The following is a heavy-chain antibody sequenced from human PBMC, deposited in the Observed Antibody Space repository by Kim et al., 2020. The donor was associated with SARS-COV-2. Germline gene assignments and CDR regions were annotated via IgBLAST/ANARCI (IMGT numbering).Heavy chain of an antibody. Sequence: VTGRLTTSRDNARDTLYLQLNSLRAEDTAVYYCAKTRARTPVGARYYFDYWGQGTLVTVSS. J-gene: IGHJ4*02. D-gene: IGHD1-26*01. V-gene: IGHV3-23*01. CDR3: AKTRARTPVGARYYFDY.